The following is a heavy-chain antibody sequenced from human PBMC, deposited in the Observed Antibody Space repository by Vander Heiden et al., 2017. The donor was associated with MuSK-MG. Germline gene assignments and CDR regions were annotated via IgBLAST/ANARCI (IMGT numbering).Heavy chain of an antibody. CDR1: GGSISSFY. CDR2: IYYSGST. J-gene: IGHJ2*01. V-gene: IGHV4-59*08. Sequence: QVQLQESGPGLVKPSETLSLTSTVSGGSISSFYWSWFRQPPGKGLEWIGYIYYSGSTNYNPSLKSRVTISVDTSKNQFSLKLSSVTAADTAVYYCARLGVRDDSSGYYPYWYFDLWGRGTLVTVSS. D-gene: IGHD3-22*01. CDR3: ARLGVRDDSSGYYPYWYFDL.